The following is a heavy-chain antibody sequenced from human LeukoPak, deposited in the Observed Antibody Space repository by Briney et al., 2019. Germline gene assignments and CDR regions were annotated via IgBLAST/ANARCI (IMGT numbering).Heavy chain of an antibody. CDR2: ISYDGSNK. V-gene: IGHV3-30*03. CDR3: ARDGRYYDILTGYYLEGLPGGMDV. CDR1: EFTFSSYG. Sequence: PWGSLRLSCAASEFTFSSYGMHWVRQAPGKGLEWVAVISYDGSNKYYADSVKGRFTISRDNSKNTLYLQMNSLRAEDTAVYYCARDGRYYDILTGYYLEGLPGGMDVWGQGTTVTVSS. D-gene: IGHD3-9*01. J-gene: IGHJ6*02.